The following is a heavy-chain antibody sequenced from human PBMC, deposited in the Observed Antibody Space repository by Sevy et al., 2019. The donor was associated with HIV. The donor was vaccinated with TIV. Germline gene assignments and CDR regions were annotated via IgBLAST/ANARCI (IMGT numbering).Heavy chain of an antibody. Sequence: ASVKVSCKASGYTFTGYYMHWVRQAPGQGLEWMGWINPNSGGTNYAQKFQGRVTMTRDTSISTAYMELSRLRSDDTAVYYCARERVYCSGGSCKPGGWFDPWDQGTLVTVSS. CDR1: GYTFTGYY. CDR2: INPNSGGT. D-gene: IGHD2-15*01. V-gene: IGHV1-2*02. CDR3: ARERVYCSGGSCKPGGWFDP. J-gene: IGHJ5*02.